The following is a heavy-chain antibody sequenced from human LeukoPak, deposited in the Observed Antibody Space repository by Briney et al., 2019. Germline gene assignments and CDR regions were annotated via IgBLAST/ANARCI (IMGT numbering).Heavy chain of an antibody. V-gene: IGHV3-48*02. Sequence: PGSSLRLSCAASGFSFSSYSMNWVRQAPGKGLEWVSYINSSSSIIYYADSVKGRFTISRDNGKNSLYLQMNSLRDEDTAVYYCARVNDATGSMGYWGQGTLVTVSS. CDR1: GFSFSSYS. D-gene: IGHD3-9*01. CDR3: ARVNDATGSMGY. J-gene: IGHJ4*02. CDR2: INSSSSII.